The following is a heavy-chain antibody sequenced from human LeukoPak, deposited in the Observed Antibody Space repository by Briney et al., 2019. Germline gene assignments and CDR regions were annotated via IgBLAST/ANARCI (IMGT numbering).Heavy chain of an antibody. CDR2: IDYSGST. CDR1: GGSISRSSNY. Sequence: SETLSLTCTVSGGSISRSSNYWGWIRQPPGMGLEWIGSIDYSGSTYYNPSLKSRVTISVDTSKNQFSLKLSSVTAADTAVYYCARASAAAGRFDYWGQGTLVTVSS. D-gene: IGHD6-13*01. V-gene: IGHV4-39*01. CDR3: ARASAAAGRFDY. J-gene: IGHJ4*02.